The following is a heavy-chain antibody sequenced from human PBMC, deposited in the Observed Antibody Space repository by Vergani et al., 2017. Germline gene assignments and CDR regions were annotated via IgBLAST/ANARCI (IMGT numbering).Heavy chain of an antibody. Sequence: QLQLQESGPGLVKPSATLSLTCSVSGASIRSSNYYCGLIRQPPGKGLEWIASIYYSGCTYYNPTLKSRVTISVDTSKNPFSLKLSSVTAADTAVYFCARHSTVEWLVKLGWIDPWGQGILVTVSS. CDR1: GASIRSSNYY. D-gene: IGHD6-19*01. CDR3: ARHSTVEWLVKLGWIDP. J-gene: IGHJ5*02. V-gene: IGHV4-39*01. CDR2: IYYSGCT.